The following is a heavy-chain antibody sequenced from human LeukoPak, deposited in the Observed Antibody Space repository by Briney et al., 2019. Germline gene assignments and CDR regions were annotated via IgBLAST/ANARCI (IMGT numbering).Heavy chain of an antibody. Sequence: SETLSLTCTVSGGSISSYYWSWIRQPPGKGLEWIGYIYYSGSTNYNPSLKSRVTISVDTSKNQFSLKLSSVTAADTAVYYCARVGATDLGMDVWGQGTTVTVSS. CDR1: GGSISSYY. V-gene: IGHV4-59*01. J-gene: IGHJ6*02. CDR3: ARVGATDLGMDV. CDR2: IYYSGST. D-gene: IGHD1-26*01.